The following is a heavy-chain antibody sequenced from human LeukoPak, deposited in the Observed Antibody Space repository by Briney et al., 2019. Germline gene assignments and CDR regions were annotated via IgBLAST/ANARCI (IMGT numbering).Heavy chain of an antibody. V-gene: IGHV3-23*01. CDR3: AKTILPGTVRFDD. CDR2: VSGGGGGT. Sequence: GGSLRLSCAASGFTFSSYAMSWVRQAPGKGLEWVSGVSGGGGGTYNADSVKGRFTISRDNPKNTLYLQMSSLRAEDTAVYYCAKTILPGTVRFDDWGQGTPVTVSS. D-gene: IGHD3-9*01. J-gene: IGHJ4*02. CDR1: GFTFSSYA.